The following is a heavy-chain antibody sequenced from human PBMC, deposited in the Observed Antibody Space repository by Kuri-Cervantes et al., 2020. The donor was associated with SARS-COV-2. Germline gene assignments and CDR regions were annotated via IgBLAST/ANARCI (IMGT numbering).Heavy chain of an antibody. V-gene: IGHV1-8*02. D-gene: IGHD2-21*02. J-gene: IGHJ3*01. Sequence: ASVKVSCKASGYSFSTYDINWVRQAAGQGLEWMGWLNPDTGNTGNSKKFQGRVTTTTDTSINTAYMEVSSLSFEDTAIYYCARDGGDWNPDGLDLWGQGTLVTVSS. CDR1: GYSFSTYD. CDR2: LNPDTGNT. CDR3: ARDGGDWNPDGLDL.